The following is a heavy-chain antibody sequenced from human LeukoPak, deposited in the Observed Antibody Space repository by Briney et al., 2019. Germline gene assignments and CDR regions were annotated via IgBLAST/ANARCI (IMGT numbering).Heavy chain of an antibody. D-gene: IGHD3-22*01. Sequence: SETLSLTCTVSGGSISSYYWSWIRQPPGKGLEWIGYIYYSGSTNYNPSLKSRVTISVDTSKNQFSLKLSSVTAADTAVYYCARVSRRYYDSSGSRHGAFDIWGQGTMVTVSS. CDR1: GGSISSYY. CDR3: ARVSRRYYDSSGSRHGAFDI. J-gene: IGHJ3*02. V-gene: IGHV4-59*01. CDR2: IYYSGST.